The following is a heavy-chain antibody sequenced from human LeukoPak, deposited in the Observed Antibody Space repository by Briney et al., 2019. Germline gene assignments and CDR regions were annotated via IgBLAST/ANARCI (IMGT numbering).Heavy chain of an antibody. J-gene: IGHJ6*02. CDR1: GFTFSSYA. CDR2: ISYDGSNK. Sequence: PGRSLRLSCAASGFTFSSYAMHWVRQAPGKGLEWVAVISYDGSNKYYADSVKGRFTISRDNSKNTLYLQMNSLRAEDTAVYYCARGGASRYYYYYGMDVWGQGTTVTVSS. D-gene: IGHD2-15*01. V-gene: IGHV3-30*04. CDR3: ARGGASRYYYYYGMDV.